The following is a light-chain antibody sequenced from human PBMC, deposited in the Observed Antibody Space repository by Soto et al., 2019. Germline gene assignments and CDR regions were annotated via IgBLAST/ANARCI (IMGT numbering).Light chain of an antibody. J-gene: IGKJ3*01. Sequence: EIVMTQSPATLSVSPGERATLYCRASQSVSTTLAWYQQKPGQAPRLLIYGASTRATGIPARFSGSGSGTDFTLTISSLEPEDFAVYYCQQRSNWPPFSFGPGTKVDIK. CDR2: GAS. CDR3: QQRSNWPPFS. CDR1: QSVSTT. V-gene: IGKV3-15*01.